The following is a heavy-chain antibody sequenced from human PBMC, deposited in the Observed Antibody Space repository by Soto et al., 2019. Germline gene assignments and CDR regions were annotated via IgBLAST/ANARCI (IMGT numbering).Heavy chain of an antibody. J-gene: IGHJ4*02. CDR1: GFTFSDSYY. D-gene: IGHD3-22*01. Sequence: GGSLRLSCAASGFTFSDSYYMSWIRQAPGKGLEWVSYISRSSSYIDYAESVKGRFTISRDNSKNTLYLQMNSLRAEDTAVYYCAKTYYYDSSGPSVFDYWGQGTLVTVSS. CDR2: ISRSSSYI. V-gene: IGHV3-11*06. CDR3: AKTYYYDSSGPSVFDY.